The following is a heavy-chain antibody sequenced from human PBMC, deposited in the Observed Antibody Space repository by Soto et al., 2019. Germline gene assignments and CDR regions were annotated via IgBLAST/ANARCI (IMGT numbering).Heavy chain of an antibody. Sequence: GGSLRLSCAASGFTFSSYAMSWVRQAPGKGLEWVSAISGSGGSTYYADSVKGRFTISRDNSKNTLYLQMNSLRAEDTAVYYCARASITMVRGAKGKPEDDYWGQGTLVTVSS. CDR1: GFTFSSYA. V-gene: IGHV3-23*01. CDR3: ARASITMVRGAKGKPEDDY. D-gene: IGHD3-10*01. CDR2: ISGSGGST. J-gene: IGHJ4*02.